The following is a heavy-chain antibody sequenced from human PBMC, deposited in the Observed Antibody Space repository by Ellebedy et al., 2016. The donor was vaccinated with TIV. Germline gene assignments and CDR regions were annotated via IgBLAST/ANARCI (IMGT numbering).Heavy chain of an antibody. V-gene: IGHV3-74*01. Sequence: GGSLRLSXVASGFIFSTSWMSWVRQAPGKGLVWVSRIKPDGSSPNYADSVKGRFTISRDNAHNTLYLQMNSLRADDTAVYYCVRGSGSYGDWGYWGQGTLVTVSS. D-gene: IGHD1-26*01. CDR2: IKPDGSSP. J-gene: IGHJ4*02. CDR1: GFIFSTSW. CDR3: VRGSGSYGDWGY.